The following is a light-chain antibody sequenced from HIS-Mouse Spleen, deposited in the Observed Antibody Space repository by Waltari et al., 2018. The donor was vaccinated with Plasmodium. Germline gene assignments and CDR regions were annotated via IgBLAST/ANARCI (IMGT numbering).Light chain of an antibody. J-gene: IGLJ2*01. CDR1: SSDVGSYNL. CDR2: EGS. Sequence: QSALTQPASVSGSPGQSITISCTGTSSDVGSYNLVSWYQQHPGKAPKLMIYEGSKRPSGVSNRFSGSKCGNTASLTISGLQAEDDADYYCCSYAGSSTFVVFGGGTKLTVL. V-gene: IGLV2-23*03. CDR3: CSYAGSSTFVV.